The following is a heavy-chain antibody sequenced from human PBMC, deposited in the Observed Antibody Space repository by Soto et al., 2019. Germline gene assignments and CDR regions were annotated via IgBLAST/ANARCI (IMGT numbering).Heavy chain of an antibody. J-gene: IGHJ2*01. CDR2: IYGGGRT. Sequence: EVQLVESGGGLVQPGGSLRLSCAASGFTVSNTYMSWVRQARGMGLEWVSIIYGGGRTYHADSVKGRFSSSRDSSNNTLYLQMNNLRAEDTAVYYCARGGTSGTYYAHWNFDLWGRGTLVTVSS. CDR1: GFTVSNTY. D-gene: IGHD3-10*01. V-gene: IGHV3-66*01. CDR3: ARGGTSGTYYAHWNFDL.